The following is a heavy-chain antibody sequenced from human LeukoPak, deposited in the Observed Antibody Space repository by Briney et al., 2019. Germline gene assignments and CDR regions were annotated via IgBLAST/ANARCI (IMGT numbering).Heavy chain of an antibody. V-gene: IGHV4-38-2*02. CDR1: GYSISSGYY. J-gene: IGHJ5*02. CDR2: IYHSGST. D-gene: IGHD4-17*01. CDR3: ARGTMTTVTP. Sequence: SETLSLTCTVSGYSISSGYYWGWIRQPPGKGLEWIGSIYHSGSTYYNPSLKSRVTISVDTSKSQFSLKLSSVTAADTAVYYCARGTMTTVTPWGQGTLVTVPS.